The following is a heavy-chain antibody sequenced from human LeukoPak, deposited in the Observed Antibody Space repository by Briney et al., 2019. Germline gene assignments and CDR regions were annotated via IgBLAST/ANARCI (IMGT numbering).Heavy chain of an antibody. CDR2: IIPIFGTA. CDR1: GGTFSSYA. V-gene: IGHV1-69*13. CDR3: AFVPNSGYERTFDY. D-gene: IGHD5-12*01. J-gene: IGHJ4*02. Sequence: ASVKVSCKASGGTFSSYAISWVRQAPGQGLEWMGGIIPIFGTANYAQKFQGRVTITADESTSTAYMELSSLRSEDTAVYYCAFVPNSGYERTFDYWGQGTLVTVSS.